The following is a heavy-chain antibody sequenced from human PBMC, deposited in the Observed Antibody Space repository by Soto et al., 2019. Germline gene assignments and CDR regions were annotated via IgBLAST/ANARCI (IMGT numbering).Heavy chain of an antibody. J-gene: IGHJ4*02. CDR1: GFTFSDYY. D-gene: IGHD6-13*01. CDR2: ISSSGSTI. CDR3: ARDLYSSSWYGMGLDY. Sequence: QVQLVESGGGLVKPGGSLRLSCAASGFTFSDYYMSWIRQAPGKGLEWVSYISSSGSTIYYADSVKGRFTISRDNAKNSLDLQMNRLRAEDTAVYYCARDLYSSSWYGMGLDYWGQGTLVTVSS. V-gene: IGHV3-11*01.